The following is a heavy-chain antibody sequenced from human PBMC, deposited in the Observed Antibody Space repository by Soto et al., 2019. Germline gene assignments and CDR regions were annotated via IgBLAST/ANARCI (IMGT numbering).Heavy chain of an antibody. Sequence: PSQTLSLTCVISGGSVSTSGAAWNWIRQSPSRGLEWLGRTYYRSKWYHEYAGSLKGRVTINPDTSKNHFSLQVNSVTPEDTAVYYCTRVTPPVRGMDVWGQGTTVTVSS. J-gene: IGHJ6*02. D-gene: IGHD2-8*01. CDR2: TYYRSKWYH. V-gene: IGHV6-1*01. CDR3: TRVTPPVRGMDV. CDR1: GGSVSTSGAA.